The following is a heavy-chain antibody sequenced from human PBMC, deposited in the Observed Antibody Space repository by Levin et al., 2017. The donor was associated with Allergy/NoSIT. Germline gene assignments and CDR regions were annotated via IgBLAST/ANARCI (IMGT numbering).Heavy chain of an antibody. CDR2: IWYDGSNK. D-gene: IGHD3-16*02. CDR3: ARERLAYDYIWGSYRQGGFDY. J-gene: IGHJ4*02. Sequence: GESLKISCAASGFTFSSYGMHWVRQAPGKGLEWVAVIWYDGSNKYYADSVKGRFTISRDNSKNTLYLQMNSLRAEDTAVYYCARERLAYDYIWGSYRQGGFDYWGQGTLVTVSS. V-gene: IGHV3-33*01. CDR1: GFTFSSYG.